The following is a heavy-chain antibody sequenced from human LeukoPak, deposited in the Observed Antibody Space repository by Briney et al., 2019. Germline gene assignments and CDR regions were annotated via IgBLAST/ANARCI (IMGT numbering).Heavy chain of an antibody. CDR3: AASTTPRAEWQPAMDV. CDR1: GFTFTSSA. J-gene: IGHJ6*02. Sequence: SVKVSCKASGFTFTSSAMQWVRQARGQRLEWIGWIVVGSGNTNYAQKFQERGTITRDMSTSTAYMELSSLRSEDTAVYYCAASTTPRAEWQPAMDVWGQGTTVTVSS. CDR2: IVVGSGNT. D-gene: IGHD3-3*01. V-gene: IGHV1-58*02.